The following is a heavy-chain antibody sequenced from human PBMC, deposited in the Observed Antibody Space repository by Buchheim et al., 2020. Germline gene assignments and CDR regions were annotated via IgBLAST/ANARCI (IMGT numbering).Heavy chain of an antibody. D-gene: IGHD3-22*01. CDR1: GFTFSSYE. V-gene: IGHV3-48*03. J-gene: IGHJ5*02. CDR2: ISSSGSTI. CDR3: ASLEVVVVLNWFDP. Sequence: EVQLVESGGGLVQPGGSLRLSCAASGFTFSSYEMNWVRQAPGKGLEWVSYISSSGSTIYYADSVKGRFTISRANAKNSLYLQMNSLRAEDTAVYYCASLEVVVVLNWFDPWGQGTL.